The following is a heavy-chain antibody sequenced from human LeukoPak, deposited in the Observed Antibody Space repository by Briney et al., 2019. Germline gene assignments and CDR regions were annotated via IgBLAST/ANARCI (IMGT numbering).Heavy chain of an antibody. J-gene: IGHJ4*02. CDR3: ARDQYLGIAAPLHER. D-gene: IGHD6-13*01. CDR1: GFTFSSYW. Sequence: PGGSLRLSCAASGFTFSSYWMSWVRQAPGKGLEWVANIKQDGSEKYYVDSVKGRFTISRDNAKNSLYLQMNSLRAEDTAVYYCARDQYLGIAAPLHERWGQGTLVTVSS. V-gene: IGHV3-7*01. CDR2: IKQDGSEK.